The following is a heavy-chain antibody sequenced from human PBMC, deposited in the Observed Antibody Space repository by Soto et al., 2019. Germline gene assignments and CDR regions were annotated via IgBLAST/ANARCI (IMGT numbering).Heavy chain of an antibody. J-gene: IGHJ4*02. V-gene: IGHV5-51*01. CDR2: VYPGDSDT. CDR1: GHSFTTYW. CDR3: ARLGRVDY. Sequence: GDSLKISCQTSGHSFTTYWIAWVRQMPGKGLEWMGVVYPGDSDTRYSPSFQGQVTISADKSISTAYLQWSSLKASDTAMYYCARLGRVDYWGQGTLVTVSA.